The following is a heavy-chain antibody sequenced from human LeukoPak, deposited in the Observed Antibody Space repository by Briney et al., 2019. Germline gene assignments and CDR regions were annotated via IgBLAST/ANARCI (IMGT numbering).Heavy chain of an antibody. D-gene: IGHD4-17*01. CDR1: GFTFSSYW. CDR2: IKQDGSEK. Sequence: GGSLRLACAASGFTFSSYWMSWVRQAPGKGLEWVANIKQDGSEKYYVDSVKGRFTISRDNAKNSLYLQMNSLRAEDTAVYYCARGDYGDHFCAFDIWGQGTMVTVSS. V-gene: IGHV3-7*01. CDR3: ARGDYGDHFCAFDI. J-gene: IGHJ3*02.